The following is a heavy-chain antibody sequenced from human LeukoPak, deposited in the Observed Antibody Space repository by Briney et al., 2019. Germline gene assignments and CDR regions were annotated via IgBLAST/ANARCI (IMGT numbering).Heavy chain of an antibody. CDR2: TYYRSKWYN. Sequence: SQTLSLTCALSGDSLSSNSAAWNWVRQSPSRGLEWLGRTYYRSKWYNDYAVSVKSRITINPDTSKNQFSLQLNSVTPEDTAVYYCAREGVVITLRYFDYWGQGTLVTVSS. CDR3: AREGVVITLRYFDY. V-gene: IGHV6-1*01. CDR1: GDSLSSNSAA. J-gene: IGHJ4*02. D-gene: IGHD3-22*01.